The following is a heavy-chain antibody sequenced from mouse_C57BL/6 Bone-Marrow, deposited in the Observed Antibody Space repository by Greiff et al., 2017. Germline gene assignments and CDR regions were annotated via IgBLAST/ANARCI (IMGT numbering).Heavy chain of an antibody. D-gene: IGHD2-14*01. CDR3: TGRHENRYCDD. V-gene: IGHV1-15*01. CDR2: IDPETGGT. Sequence: QVQLKESGAELVRPGASVTLSCKASGYTFTDYEMHWVKQTPVHGLAWIGAIDPETGGTAYNQKFTGKAILTADKSSRTAYMQLRSLTSEDSAVXYCTGRHENRYCDDWGQGTTLTVSS. J-gene: IGHJ2*01. CDR1: GYTFTDYE.